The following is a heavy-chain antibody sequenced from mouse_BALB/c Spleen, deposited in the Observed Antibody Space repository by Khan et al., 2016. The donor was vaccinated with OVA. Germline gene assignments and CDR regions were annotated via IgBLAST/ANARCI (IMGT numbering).Heavy chain of an antibody. CDR2: ILPGSGST. J-gene: IGHJ2*01. CDR3: TRTGNYRDYFDY. CDR1: GYTFSSYW. V-gene: IGHV1-9*01. D-gene: IGHD2-1*01. Sequence: QVQLQQPGAELMKPGASVKISCKATGYTFSSYWIEWVKQRPGHGLEWIGEILPGSGSTNYNEKFKSKATFTADTSSNTAYMQLKSLTSEDSAVYYCTRTGNYRDYFDYWGQGTTLTVSS.